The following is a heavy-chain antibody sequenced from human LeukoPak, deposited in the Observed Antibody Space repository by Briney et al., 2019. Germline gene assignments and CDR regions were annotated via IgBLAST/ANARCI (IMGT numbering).Heavy chain of an antibody. CDR3: ARGRGLRNAYYYYYYMDV. J-gene: IGHJ6*03. CDR1: GDSISSGGYS. Sequence: PSETLSLTCVVSGDSISSGGYSWRWIRQTPGKGLEWIAYIHESGSTYNNPSLKSRVTISVDTSKNQFSLKLSSVTAADTAVYYCARGRGLRNAYYYYYYMDVWGKGTTVTVSS. V-gene: IGHV4-30-4*07. D-gene: IGHD5-12*01. CDR2: IHESGST.